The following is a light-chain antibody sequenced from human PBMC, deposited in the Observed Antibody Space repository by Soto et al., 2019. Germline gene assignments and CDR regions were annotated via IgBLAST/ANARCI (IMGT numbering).Light chain of an antibody. CDR1: QGVTSNY. V-gene: IGKV3-20*01. CDR2: GAS. Sequence: VWLTQSPATLSLSPGEGATLSCTASQGVTSNYLAWYQQKPGQAPRLLIYGASSRATGIPDRFSGSGFGTDFTLTISRLEPEDFAVYYCQQYGGSPITFGQGTRLEIK. CDR3: QQYGGSPIT. J-gene: IGKJ5*01.